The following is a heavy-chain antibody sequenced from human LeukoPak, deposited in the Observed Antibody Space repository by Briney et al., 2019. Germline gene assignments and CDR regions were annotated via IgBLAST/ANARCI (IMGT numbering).Heavy chain of an antibody. CDR3: ARVSSSSAHTPTHIDY. D-gene: IGHD6-6*01. CDR1: GGSFSGYY. CDR2: INHSGST. Sequence: SETLSLTCAVYGGSFSGYYWSWVRQPPGKGLEWIGEINHSGSTNYNPSLKSRVTISVDTSKNQFSLKLSSVTAADTAVYYCARVSSSSAHTPTHIDYWGQGTLVTVSS. V-gene: IGHV4-34*01. J-gene: IGHJ4*02.